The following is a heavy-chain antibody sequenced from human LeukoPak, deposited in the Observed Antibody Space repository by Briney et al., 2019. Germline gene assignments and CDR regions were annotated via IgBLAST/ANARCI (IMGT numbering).Heavy chain of an antibody. CDR2: FSAYNGNT. J-gene: IGHJ6*02. CDR3: ASNKADSSSWYYYYGMDV. Sequence: ASVKVSCQASGYTFTSYGISWVRQAPGQGLEWMGWFSAYNGNTNYAQKHQGRVTMTTDTSTSTAYMELRSLRSDDTAVYYCASNKADSSSWYYYYGMDVWGQGTTVTVSS. D-gene: IGHD6-13*01. CDR1: GYTFTSYG. V-gene: IGHV1-18*01.